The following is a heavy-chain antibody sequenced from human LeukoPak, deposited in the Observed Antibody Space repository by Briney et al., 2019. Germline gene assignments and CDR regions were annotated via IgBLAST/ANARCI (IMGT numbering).Heavy chain of an antibody. CDR2: INPSGGST. J-gene: IGHJ4*02. CDR3: ARPQSRRADFDY. CDR1: GYTFTSYY. V-gene: IGHV1-46*01. Sequence: ASVTVSCKASGYTFTSYYMHWVRQAPGQGLEWMGIINPSGGSTSYAQKFQGRVTMTRDTSTSTVYMELSSLRSEDTAVYYCARPQSRRADFDYWGQGTLVTVSS.